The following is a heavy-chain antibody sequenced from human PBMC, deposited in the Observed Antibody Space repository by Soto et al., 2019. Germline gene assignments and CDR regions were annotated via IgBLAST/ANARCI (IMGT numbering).Heavy chain of an antibody. J-gene: IGHJ1*01. V-gene: IGHV4-4*02. CDR1: SGSISSSYW. D-gene: IGHD4-17*01. CDR2: IYHSGST. CDR3: ARGGDYRLAC. Sequence: PSETLSLTCAVSSGSISSSYWWSWVRQPPGKGLEWIGEIYHSGSTNYNPSLESRLTISVDKSKNQFSLKLSSVTAADTAVYYCARGGDYRLACCGQGSLVTVSS.